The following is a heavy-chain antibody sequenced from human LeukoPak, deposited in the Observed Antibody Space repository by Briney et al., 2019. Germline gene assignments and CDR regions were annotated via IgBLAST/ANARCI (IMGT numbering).Heavy chain of an antibody. V-gene: IGHV1-2*02. J-gene: IGHJ4*02. CDR2: INPNSGGT. Sequence: ASVKVSCKASGYTFTGYYMHWVRQAPGQGLEWMGWINPNSGGTNYAQKFQGRVTMTRDTSTSTVYMELSSLRSEDTAVYYCAREVPLYYDSSGYYSFDYWGQGTLVTVSS. CDR1: GYTFTGYY. CDR3: AREVPLYYDSSGYYSFDY. D-gene: IGHD3-22*01.